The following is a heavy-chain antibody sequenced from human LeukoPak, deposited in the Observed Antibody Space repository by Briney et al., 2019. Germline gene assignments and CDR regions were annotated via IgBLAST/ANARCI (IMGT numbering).Heavy chain of an antibody. CDR3: ARDRTNYYDSSDHYGMDV. CDR1: GYTFTSYG. CDR2: IIPILGIA. V-gene: IGHV1-69*04. Sequence: GASVKVSCKASGYTFTSYGISWVRQAPGQGLEWMGRIIPILGIANYAQKFQGRVTITADNSTSTAYMELSSLRSEDTAVYYCARDRTNYYDSSDHYGMDVWGQGTTVTVSS. J-gene: IGHJ6*02. D-gene: IGHD3-22*01.